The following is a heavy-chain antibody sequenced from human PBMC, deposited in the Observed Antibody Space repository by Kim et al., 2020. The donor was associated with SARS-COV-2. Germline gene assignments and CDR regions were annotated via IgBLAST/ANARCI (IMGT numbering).Heavy chain of an antibody. D-gene: IGHD5-12*01. J-gene: IGHJ6*02. CDR2: IIPIFDTA. Sequence: SVNVSCKASGGTFSSYAFNWVRQAPGQGLEWMGGIIPIFDTANYAQKFQGKVTIIADESTSTAYMELSSLRSDDTAVYYCAGSSGYDSYYDYGMDVWGQGTTVTVSS. V-gene: IGHV1-69*13. CDR3: AGSSGYDSYYDYGMDV. CDR1: GGTFSSYA.